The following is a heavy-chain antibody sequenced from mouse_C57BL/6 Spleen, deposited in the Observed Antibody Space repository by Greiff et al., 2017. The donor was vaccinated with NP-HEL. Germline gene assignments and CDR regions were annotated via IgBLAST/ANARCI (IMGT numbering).Heavy chain of an antibody. V-gene: IGHV3-6*01. CDR2: ISYDGSN. D-gene: IGHD3-1*01. CDR3: ARLGAPRDY. J-gene: IGHJ4*01. Sequence: EVKLQESGPGLVKPSQSLSLTCSVTGYSITSGYYWNWIRQFPGNKLEWMGYISYDGSNNYNPSLKNRISITRDTSKNQFFLKLNSVTTEDTATYYCARLGAPRDYWGQGTSVTVSS. CDR1: GYSITSGYY.